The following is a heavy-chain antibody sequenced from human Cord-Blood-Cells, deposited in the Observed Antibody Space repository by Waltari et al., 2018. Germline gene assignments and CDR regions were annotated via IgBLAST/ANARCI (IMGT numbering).Heavy chain of an antibody. CDR3: ARAGLYCGGDCYPEAFDI. V-gene: IGHV1-2*02. D-gene: IGHD2-21*01. Sequence: QVQLVQPGAEVKKPGASVKVSCKASGYTFTGYYMHSVRQAPGPGLEWMGWINPNSGGTNYAQKFQGRVTMTRDTSISTAYMELSRLRSDDTAVYYCARAGLYCGGDCYPEAFDIWGQGTMVTVSS. CDR2: INPNSGGT. CDR1: GYTFTGYY. J-gene: IGHJ3*02.